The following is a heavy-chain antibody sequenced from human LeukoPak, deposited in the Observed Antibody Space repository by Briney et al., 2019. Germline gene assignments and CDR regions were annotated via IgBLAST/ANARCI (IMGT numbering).Heavy chain of an antibody. CDR2: IIPIFGTA. D-gene: IGHD5-18*01. V-gene: IGHV1-69*05. J-gene: IGHJ4*02. CDR3: ARDSGTLTLRGYSYGLDY. CDR1: GGTFSSYA. Sequence: ASVKASCKASGGTFSSYAISWVRQAPGQGLEWMGGIIPIFGTANYAQKFQGRVTITTDESTSTAYMELSSLRSEDTAEYYCARDSGTLTLRGYSYGLDYWGQGTLVTVSS.